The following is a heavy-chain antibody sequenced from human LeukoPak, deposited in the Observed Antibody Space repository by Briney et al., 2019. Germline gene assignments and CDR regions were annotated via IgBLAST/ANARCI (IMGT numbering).Heavy chain of an antibody. CDR2: TSSSGSSK. J-gene: IGHJ4*02. D-gene: IGHD2-21*02. Sequence: GGSLRLSCAASGFTFSNYAMSWVRQAPGKGLEWVSLTSSSGSSKYYADSVKGRFTISRDNSKNTLYLQVSSLRADDTAVYHCARETAGDYWGQGTLVTVSS. CDR1: GFTFSNYA. CDR3: ARETAGDY. V-gene: IGHV3-23*01.